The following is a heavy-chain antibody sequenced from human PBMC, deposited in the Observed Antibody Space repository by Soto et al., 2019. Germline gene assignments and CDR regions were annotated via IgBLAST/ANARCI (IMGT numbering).Heavy chain of an antibody. CDR3: AVVSGYCSSTSCYPYYYYGMDV. V-gene: IGHV3-21*01. CDR2: ISSSSSYI. D-gene: IGHD2-2*03. Sequence: PGGSLILSCAASGFTFSSYSMNWVRQAPGKGLEWVSSISSSSSYIYYADSVKGRFTISRDNAKNSLYLQMNSLRAEDTAVYYCAVVSGYCSSTSCYPYYYYGMDVWGQGTTVTVSS. CDR1: GFTFSSYS. J-gene: IGHJ6*02.